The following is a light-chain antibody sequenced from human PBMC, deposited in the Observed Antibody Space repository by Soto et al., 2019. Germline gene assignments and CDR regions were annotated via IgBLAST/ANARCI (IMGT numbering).Light chain of an antibody. CDR3: QQYNSYWT. V-gene: IGKV1-5*03. CDR2: KAS. J-gene: IGKJ1*01. Sequence: DIQMTQSPSTLSASVGDRVTITCRASQSISSWLAWYQQKPGKAPKLLIYKASSLESGVPSRFSGSGSGPEFTLTNSSLQPDDFATYYCQQYNSYWTFGQGTKVEIK. CDR1: QSISSW.